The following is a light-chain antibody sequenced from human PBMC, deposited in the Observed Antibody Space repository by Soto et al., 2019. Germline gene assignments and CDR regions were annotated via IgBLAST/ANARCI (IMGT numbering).Light chain of an antibody. J-gene: IGKJ3*01. V-gene: IGKV3D-15*01. Sequence: EIVLTQSPGTLSLSPGERATLSCRASQSVSSSYLAWYQQKPGQAPRLLIYGASTRATGIPARFSGSGSGTEFTLTISSLQSEDIAVYYCQQYNNWPRTFGPGTKVDIK. CDR1: QSVSSSY. CDR2: GAS. CDR3: QQYNNWPRT.